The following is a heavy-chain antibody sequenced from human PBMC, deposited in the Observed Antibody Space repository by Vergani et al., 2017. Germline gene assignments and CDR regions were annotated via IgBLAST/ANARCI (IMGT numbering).Heavy chain of an antibody. CDR3: AKDLHQQLVVDY. CDR1: GGTFSSYA. CDR2: SIPIFGTA. J-gene: IGHJ4*02. V-gene: IGHV1-69*13. D-gene: IGHD6-13*01. Sequence: QVQLVQSGAEVKKPGSSVTVSCKASGGTFSSYAISWVRQAPGQGLEWMGGSIPIFGTANYAQTFQGRVTITADESTSKAYMELSSLRSEDTAVYYCAKDLHQQLVVDYWGQGTLVTVSS.